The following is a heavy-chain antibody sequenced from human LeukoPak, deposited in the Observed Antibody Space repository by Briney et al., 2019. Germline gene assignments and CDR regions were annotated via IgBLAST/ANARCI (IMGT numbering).Heavy chain of an antibody. CDR3: ARMTTVTTEGI. Sequence: PGGSLRLSCAASGFTFNHFWIHWVRQAPGKGLVWVSRINEDGSDTVYADSVKGRFTSSRDNAKNMLYLQMNNLRAEDTAVYYCARMTTVTTEGIWGQGTMVTVSS. D-gene: IGHD4-17*01. CDR2: INEDGSDT. J-gene: IGHJ3*02. CDR1: GFTFNHFW. V-gene: IGHV3-74*01.